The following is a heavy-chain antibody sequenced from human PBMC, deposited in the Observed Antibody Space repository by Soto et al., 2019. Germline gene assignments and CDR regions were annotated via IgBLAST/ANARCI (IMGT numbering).Heavy chain of an antibody. D-gene: IGHD3-10*01. Sequence: PGGSLRLSCATSGFTFSTAWMTWVRQAPGKGLEWVGYIKSRIDGGTADYAAPVKGRFTISRDDSKNTLYLQMNSLKSEDTAVYYCTYLHYGHWGQGTLVTVSS. CDR2: IKSRIDGGTA. CDR3: TYLHYGH. V-gene: IGHV3-15*01. J-gene: IGHJ4*02. CDR1: GFTFSTAW.